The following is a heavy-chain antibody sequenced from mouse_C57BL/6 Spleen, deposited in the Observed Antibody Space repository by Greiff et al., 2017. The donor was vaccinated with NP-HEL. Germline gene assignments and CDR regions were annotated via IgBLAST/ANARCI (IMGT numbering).Heavy chain of an antibody. CDR3: ARDSYGYDPFAY. J-gene: IGHJ3*01. CDR1: GYSFTSYY. CDR2: IYPGSGNT. V-gene: IGHV1-66*01. D-gene: IGHD2-2*01. Sequence: VQLQQSGPELVKPGASVKISCKASGYSFTSYYIHWVKQRPGQGLEWIGWIYPGSGNTKYNEKFKGKATLTADTSSSTAYMQLSSLTSEDSAVYYCARDSYGYDPFAYWGQGTLVTVSA.